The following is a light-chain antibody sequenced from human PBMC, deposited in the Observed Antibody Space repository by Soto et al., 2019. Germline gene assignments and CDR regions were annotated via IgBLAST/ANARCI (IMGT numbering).Light chain of an antibody. CDR3: QQYHALPYT. J-gene: IGKJ2*01. Sequence: DIQVTQSPSSLSASVGDRVTITCQASQDISWYLDWYQQKPGQAPKVLIYGASNLIRGVSSRCSGSGSGKHILFISTSLQPEDFATYYCQQYHALPYTFGQGTKLDIK. CDR1: QDISWY. CDR2: GAS. V-gene: IGKV1-33*01.